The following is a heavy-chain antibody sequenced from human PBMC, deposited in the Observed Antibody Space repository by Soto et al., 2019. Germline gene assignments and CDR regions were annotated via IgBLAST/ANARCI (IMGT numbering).Heavy chain of an antibody. J-gene: IGHJ4*02. CDR3: ARDTQRGYSGYFDS. Sequence: QVQLQESGPGLVKPSQTLSLSCTVSGGSLSSGGYYWSWIRQHPGKGLEWIGIIYYSGSTYYNPSVKVQVTFSVDTFQNQFSLKLSSVTAADTAVYYCARDTQRGYSGYFDSWGQGTLVTVSS. CDR2: IYYSGST. D-gene: IGHD5-12*01. V-gene: IGHV4-31*01. CDR1: GGSLSSGGYY.